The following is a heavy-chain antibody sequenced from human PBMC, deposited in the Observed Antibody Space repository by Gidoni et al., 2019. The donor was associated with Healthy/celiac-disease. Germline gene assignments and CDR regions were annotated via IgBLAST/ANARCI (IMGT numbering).Heavy chain of an antibody. CDR2: IRSKAYGGTT. Sequence: VQLVESGGGLVQPGRSLRLGCTASGSTLGHYAMRWVRQAPGKGLEGGGFIRSKAYGGTTEYAASVKGRFTISRDDSKSIAYLQMNSLKTEDTAVYYCTSAVAHDYGDYGYWGQGTLVTVSS. CDR3: TSAVAHDYGDYGY. CDR1: GSTLGHYA. D-gene: IGHD4-17*01. V-gene: IGHV3-49*04. J-gene: IGHJ4*02.